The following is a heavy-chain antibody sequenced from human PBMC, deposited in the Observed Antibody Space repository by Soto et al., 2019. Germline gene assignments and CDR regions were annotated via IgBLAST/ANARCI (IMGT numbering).Heavy chain of an antibody. CDR2: IHYSGST. Sequence: SETLSLTCTVSGGSISNKRYYWGWIRQPPGKGLEWIGSIHYSGSTYDNPSLKSRVTRSVDTSKNQFSLKLSSVTAADTSVYYCARARYYYGMDVWGQGTTVTVSS. CDR3: ARARYYYGMDV. V-gene: IGHV4-39*07. CDR1: GGSISNKRYY. J-gene: IGHJ6*02.